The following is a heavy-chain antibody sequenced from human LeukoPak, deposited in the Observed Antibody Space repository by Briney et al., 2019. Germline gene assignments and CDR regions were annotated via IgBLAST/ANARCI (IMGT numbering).Heavy chain of an antibody. CDR1: GFTFSSYS. Sequence: AGYMRLSCAASGFTFSSYSMNWVRQAPGKGLDWVSSISSSSSYIYYADSVKGRFTISRDNAKNSLYLQINSLTAEDTAVYYCARMIVVVPAAKGNHHYYMDVWGKGSTVTVSS. J-gene: IGHJ6*03. D-gene: IGHD2-2*01. CDR2: ISSSSSYI. V-gene: IGHV3-21*01. CDR3: ARMIVVVPAAKGNHHYYMDV.